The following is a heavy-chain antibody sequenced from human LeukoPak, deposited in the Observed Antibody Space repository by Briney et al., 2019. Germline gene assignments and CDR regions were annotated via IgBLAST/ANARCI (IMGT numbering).Heavy chain of an antibody. V-gene: IGHV3-43*02. D-gene: IGHD1-1*01. CDR3: AKGSGAPNNFDY. CDR1: GFTFDEHA. CDR2: ISGDGANE. J-gene: IGHJ4*02. Sequence: GGSLRLSCATSGFTFDEHAMHWVRQVPGRGLEGVSLISGDGANEYYADSVKGRFTISRDNSRNSLFLQMNSLRTEDTALYFCAKGSGAPNNFDYWGQGVLVTVSS.